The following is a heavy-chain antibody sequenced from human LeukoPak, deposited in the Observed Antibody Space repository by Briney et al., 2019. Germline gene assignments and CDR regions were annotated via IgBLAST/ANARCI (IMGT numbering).Heavy chain of an antibody. CDR3: ARVYYSSSYDYWYFDL. J-gene: IGHJ2*01. CDR2: IYTSGST. Sequence: SETLSLTCTVSGNSISSGDYYWSWIRQPAGKGLEWIGRIYTSGSTNYNRSLKSRVTISVDTSKNQFSLKLSSVTAADTAVYYCARVYYSSSYDYWYFDLWGRGTLVTVSS. CDR1: GNSISSGDYY. V-gene: IGHV4-61*02. D-gene: IGHD6-13*01.